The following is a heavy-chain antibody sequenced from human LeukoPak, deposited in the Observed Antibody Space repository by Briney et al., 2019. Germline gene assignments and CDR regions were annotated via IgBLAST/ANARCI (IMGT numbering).Heavy chain of an antibody. CDR3: ARGPTGWYFDL. V-gene: IGHV3-23*01. D-gene: IGHD3-9*01. Sequence: GGSLRLSCAASGFTFSTSAMTWVRQAPGKGLEWVSGISGGTTYYADSLKGRFTISRDNAKNTLYLQMNSLRAEDTAVYYCARGPTGWYFDLWGRGTLVTVSS. J-gene: IGHJ2*01. CDR1: GFTFSTSA. CDR2: ISGGTT.